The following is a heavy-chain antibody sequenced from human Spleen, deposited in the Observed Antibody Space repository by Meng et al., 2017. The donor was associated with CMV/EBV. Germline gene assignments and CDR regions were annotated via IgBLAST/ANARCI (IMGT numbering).Heavy chain of an antibody. D-gene: IGHD3-3*01. CDR3: ARSLSQRPSTYGVIIPNNWFDP. Sequence: YYMNWVRQAPGQGLEWMGWINPNSGGTNYAQKFQGRVTMTIDTSISTAHMEVNSLRSDDTAVYYCARSLSQRPSTYGVIIPNNWFDPWGQGTLVTVSS. J-gene: IGHJ5*02. V-gene: IGHV1-2*02. CDR2: INPNSGGT. CDR1: YY.